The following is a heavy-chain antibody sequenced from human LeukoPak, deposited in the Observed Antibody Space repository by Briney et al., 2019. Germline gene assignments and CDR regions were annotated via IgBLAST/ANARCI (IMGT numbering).Heavy chain of an antibody. CDR1: GFTFSSYA. Sequence: PGGSLRLSXAASGFTFSSYAMSWVRQAPGKGLEWVSAISGSGGSTYYADSVKGRFTISRDNSKNTLYLQMNCLRAEDTAVYYCAKDLKWFGELLSSGFDYWGQGTLVTVSS. V-gene: IGHV3-23*01. J-gene: IGHJ4*02. D-gene: IGHD3-10*01. CDR2: ISGSGGST. CDR3: AKDLKWFGELLSSGFDY.